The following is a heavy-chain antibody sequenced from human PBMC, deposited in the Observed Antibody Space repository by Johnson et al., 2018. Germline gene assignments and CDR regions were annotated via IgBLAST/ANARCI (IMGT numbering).Heavy chain of an antibody. J-gene: IGHJ4*02. CDR2: ISSDGSNK. CDR1: GFTFSVYA. V-gene: IGHV3-30*01. Sequence: VQLVESGGGLVKPGGSLRLSCAASGFTFSVYALDWVRQAPGEGLEWLAVISSDGSNKYYADSVKGRFTISRDNSKNTLYLQMNSLKPEDTAVYYCAREGGYALDYWGQGTLVTVSS. D-gene: IGHD2-2*01. CDR3: AREGGYALDY.